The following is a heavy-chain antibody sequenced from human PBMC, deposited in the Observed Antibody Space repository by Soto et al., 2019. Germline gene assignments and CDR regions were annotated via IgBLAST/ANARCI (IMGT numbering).Heavy chain of an antibody. CDR2: ISGYNGNT. Sequence: ASVKVSCKTSGYTFSSYGTSWVRQAPGQGLEWMGWISGYNGNTNYAQKFQDRITMTTDTSTSTVYMQLRSLRSDDTAMYYCARDYSSSCREFCGQGTQVTVSS. D-gene: IGHD6-13*01. CDR3: ARDYSSSCREF. V-gene: IGHV1-18*04. J-gene: IGHJ4*02. CDR1: GYTFSSYG.